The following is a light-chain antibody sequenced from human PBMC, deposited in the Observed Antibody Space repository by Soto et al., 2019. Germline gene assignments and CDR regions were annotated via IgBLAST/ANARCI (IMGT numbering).Light chain of an antibody. J-gene: IGKJ1*01. V-gene: IGKV3-20*01. CDR3: QQYGNSPQT. Sequence: EIVLTQSPGTLSLSPCERATLSCSASQSVSTRSLAWYQQKPGQAPRLLISGASSRAADIPDRFSGSGSGTDFTLTINRLEPEDFAVYYCQQYGNSPQTFGQGTKVDIK. CDR2: GAS. CDR1: QSVSTRS.